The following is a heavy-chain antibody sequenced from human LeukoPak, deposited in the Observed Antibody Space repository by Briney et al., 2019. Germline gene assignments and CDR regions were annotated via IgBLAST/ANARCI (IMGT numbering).Heavy chain of an antibody. CDR1: GFTFSSYA. CDR2: ISGSGGRT. Sequence: PGGSLRLSCATSGFTFSSYALTWVRQAPGKGLEWVSDISGSGGRTYYADSVKGRFTISRDSSKNTLYLQMNSLRAEDTAVYYCAKDTQYGALEWGQGTLVTVSS. CDR3: AKDTQYGALE. J-gene: IGHJ4*02. D-gene: IGHD4-17*01. V-gene: IGHV3-23*01.